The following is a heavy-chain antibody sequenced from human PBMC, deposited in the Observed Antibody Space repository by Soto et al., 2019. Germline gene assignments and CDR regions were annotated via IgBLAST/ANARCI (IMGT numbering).Heavy chain of an antibody. J-gene: IGHJ5*02. D-gene: IGHD3-10*01. CDR1: GYSFTSYW. CDR2: IYPGDSDT. CDR3: ASLIYKNWFDP. Sequence: LGEPLKISCKGSGYSFTSYWIGWVRQMPGKGLEWMGIIYPGDSDTRYSPSFQGQVTISADKSISTAYLQWSSLKASDTAMYCCASLIYKNWFDPWGQGTLVTVSS. V-gene: IGHV5-51*01.